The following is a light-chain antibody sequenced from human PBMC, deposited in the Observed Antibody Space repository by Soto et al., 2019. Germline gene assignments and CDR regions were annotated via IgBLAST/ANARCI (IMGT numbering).Light chain of an antibody. CDR1: QSVSNY. J-gene: IGKJ1*01. Sequence: ESVLTQSPGTLSLSPGERSTLSCRASQSVSNYVAWYQQKPGQAPRLLIYDASNRATGVPARFSGSGSGTEFTLTISSLQPEDFATYHCQEYKTWTFGQGTKVDI. CDR2: DAS. CDR3: QEYKTWT. V-gene: IGKV3-11*01.